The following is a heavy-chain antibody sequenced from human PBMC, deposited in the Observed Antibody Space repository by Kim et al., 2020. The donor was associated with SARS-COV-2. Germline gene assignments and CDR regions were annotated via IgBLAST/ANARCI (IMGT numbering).Heavy chain of an antibody. CDR1: NASLRGYY. CDR3: ARARNHMVRGAMRWYFFDC. D-gene: IGHD3-10*01. J-gene: IGHJ4*02. V-gene: IGHV4-34*01. CDR2: INHSGST. Sequence: SETLSLTCAVSNASLRGYYWSWIRQSPGKGLEWIGEINHSGSTGYNPSLKSRVAISKDTSTYNNQFSLKLTSVTAAATAVYYCARARNHMVRGAMRWYFFDCWGQGTLVPVSS.